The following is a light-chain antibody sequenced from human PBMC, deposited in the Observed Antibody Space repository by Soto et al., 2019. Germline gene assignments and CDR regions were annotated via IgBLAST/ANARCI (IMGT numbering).Light chain of an antibody. CDR2: DAS. Sequence: EIVLTHSPATLSLSPCERAALSVRAGQSVSSYLAWYQQKPSQAPRLLIYDASNRATGIPARFSGSGSGTDFTLTISSLEPEDFAVYYCQQRSNWPRTFGPGTKVDIK. CDR3: QQRSNWPRT. V-gene: IGKV3-11*01. J-gene: IGKJ3*01. CDR1: QSVSSY.